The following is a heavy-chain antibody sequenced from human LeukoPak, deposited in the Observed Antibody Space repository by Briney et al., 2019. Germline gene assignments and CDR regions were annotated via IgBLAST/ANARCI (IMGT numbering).Heavy chain of an antibody. CDR2: INQDGSEK. V-gene: IGHV3-7*01. Sequence: PGGSLRLSRAASGFTFSTYWMGWVRQAPGKGLEWVANINQDGSEKYYVDSVKGRFTISRDNAKNSLYLQMNSLRAEDTAVYYCASYFRNYFDYWGQGTLVTVSS. CDR3: ASYFRNYFDY. D-gene: IGHD2/OR15-2a*01. CDR1: GFTFSTYW. J-gene: IGHJ4*02.